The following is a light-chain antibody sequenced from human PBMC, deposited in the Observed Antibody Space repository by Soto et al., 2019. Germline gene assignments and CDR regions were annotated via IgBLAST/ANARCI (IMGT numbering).Light chain of an antibody. CDR1: SSDVGGYNY. J-gene: IGLJ1*01. Sequence: QSVLTQPASVSGSPGQSITISCTGTSSDVGGYNYVSWYQQHPGKAPKILIYEVSRRPSGVFNRFSGSKSGNTASLTISGLQGEDEGDYYCSSYTGRSTDIFGTGTKLTVL. CDR3: SSYTGRSTDI. V-gene: IGLV2-14*01. CDR2: EVS.